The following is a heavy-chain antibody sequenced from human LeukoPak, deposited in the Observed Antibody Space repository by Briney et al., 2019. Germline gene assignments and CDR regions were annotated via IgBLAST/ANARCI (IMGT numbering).Heavy chain of an antibody. CDR2: INLNSGGT. CDR1: GYTFTGYY. J-gene: IGHJ3*02. CDR3: AAGRGYCSGGSCYGDDSFDI. D-gene: IGHD2-15*01. Sequence: ASVKVSCKASGYTFTGYYMHWVRQAPGQGLEWMGWINLNSGGTNYAQKFQGRVTMTRDTSISTAYMELSRLRSDDTAVYYCAAGRGYCSGGSCYGDDSFDIWGQGTMVTVSS. V-gene: IGHV1-2*02.